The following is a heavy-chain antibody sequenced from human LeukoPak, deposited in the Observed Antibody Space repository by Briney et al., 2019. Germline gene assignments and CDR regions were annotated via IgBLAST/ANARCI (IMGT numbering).Heavy chain of an antibody. J-gene: IGHJ6*03. Sequence: SQTLSLTCAISGDSVSSNNAAWNWMRQSPSRGLEWLGRTYYRSRWYNDYAVSVKSRVISPDTSKNQFSLQLNSVTPEDTALYFCARDYASSKRGFYFYMDVWGKGTTVTVSS. CDR3: ARDYASSKRGFYFYMDV. CDR1: GDSVSSNNAA. CDR2: TYYRSRWYN. D-gene: IGHD3-10*01. V-gene: IGHV6-1*01.